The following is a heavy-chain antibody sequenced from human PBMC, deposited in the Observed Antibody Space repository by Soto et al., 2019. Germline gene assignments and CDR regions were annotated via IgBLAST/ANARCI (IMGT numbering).Heavy chain of an antibody. V-gene: IGHV5-51*01. CDR3: ARRGFYGDYASNYFDP. CDR2: IYPGDSDA. CDR1: GYNFATYW. Sequence: PGESLKISCKASGYNFATYWIAWVRQMPGKGLEYMGIIYPGDSDARYSPSFQGQVTFSADKSISTAYLQWSSLTASDTAIYYCARRGFYGDYASNYFDPWGQGTLVTVSS. D-gene: IGHD4-17*01. J-gene: IGHJ5*02.